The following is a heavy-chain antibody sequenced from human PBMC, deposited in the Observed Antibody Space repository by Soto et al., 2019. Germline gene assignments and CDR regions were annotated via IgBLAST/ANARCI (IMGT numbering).Heavy chain of an antibody. Sequence: KTSETLSLTCTVSGGSVTGSSYYWGWIRQPPGKGLEWIGTIHYSGSTYYNPSLKSRVTISVATSKKQFSLKLSSVTAADTAVYYCATPHGHYADFWGQGTQVTVSS. D-gene: IGHD4-17*01. CDR1: GGSVTGSSYY. CDR2: IHYSGST. J-gene: IGHJ4*02. CDR3: ATPHGHYADF. V-gene: IGHV4-39*01.